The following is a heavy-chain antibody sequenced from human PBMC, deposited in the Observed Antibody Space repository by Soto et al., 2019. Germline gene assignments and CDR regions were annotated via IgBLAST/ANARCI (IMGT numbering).Heavy chain of an antibody. CDR2: IYSGGGT. D-gene: IGHD5-12*01. V-gene: IGHV3-66*01. J-gene: IGHJ6*02. CDR1: GITVSSNY. CDR3: VTEGDSGYFPMDV. Sequence: EVQLVESGGGLVQPGGSLRLSCAASGITVSSNYMSWVRQAPGKGLEWVSTIYSGGGTYYADSVKDRFTISRDNSTNTLYLQMNSLRAEDAALYYCVTEGDSGYFPMDVWGQGTTVTVSS.